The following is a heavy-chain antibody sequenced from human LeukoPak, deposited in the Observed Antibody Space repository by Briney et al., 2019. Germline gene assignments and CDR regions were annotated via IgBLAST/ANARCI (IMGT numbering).Heavy chain of an antibody. CDR3: ARDWAPQRWLHKTHAFDI. CDR2: IYSGGST. J-gene: IGHJ3*02. D-gene: IGHD5-24*01. CDR1: GFSVSNNY. V-gene: IGHV3-66*01. Sequence: GGSRLLCCAASGFSVSNNYMSWVRQAPGKGLEWVSVIYSGGSTFYADSVKGRFTISRDNAKNSLYLQMNSLRAEDTAVYYCARDWAPQRWLHKTHAFDIWGPGKMGSVSS.